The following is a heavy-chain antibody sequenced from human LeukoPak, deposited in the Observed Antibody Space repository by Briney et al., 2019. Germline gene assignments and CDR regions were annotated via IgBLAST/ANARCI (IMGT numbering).Heavy chain of an antibody. Sequence: ASVKVSCKASGYTFTGYYMHWVRQAPGQGLEWMGWINPNSGGTNYAQKFQGRVTMTRDTSISTAYMELSRLRSDDTAVYYCARVIAAAGTFHYYYMDVWGKGTTVTVSS. CDR2: INPNSGGT. V-gene: IGHV1-2*02. D-gene: IGHD6-13*01. CDR3: ARVIAAAGTFHYYYMDV. CDR1: GYTFTGYY. J-gene: IGHJ6*03.